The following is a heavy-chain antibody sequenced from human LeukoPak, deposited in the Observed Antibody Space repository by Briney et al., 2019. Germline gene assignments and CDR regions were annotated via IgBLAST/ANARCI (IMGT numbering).Heavy chain of an antibody. J-gene: IGHJ4*02. CDR1: GFTFSSYA. Sequence: GGSLRLSCAASGFTFSSYAMSWVGQASGKGVEWASAISGSGGSTYYADSVKGRFTISRDNSKNTLYLQMNSLRAEDTAVYYCAKDQSSGTFDYWGQGTLVTVSS. V-gene: IGHV3-23*01. D-gene: IGHD3-22*01. CDR3: AKDQSSGTFDY. CDR2: ISGSGGST.